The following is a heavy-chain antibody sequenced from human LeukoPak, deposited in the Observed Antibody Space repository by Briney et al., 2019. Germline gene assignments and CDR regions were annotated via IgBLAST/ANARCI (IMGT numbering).Heavy chain of an antibody. J-gene: IGHJ6*02. D-gene: IGHD5-18*01. CDR2: ISGSGGST. CDR3: AKDAADTAMATNDYGMDV. V-gene: IGHV3-23*01. Sequence: GGSLRLSCAASGFTFSSYAMSWVRQAPGKGLEWVSGISGSGGSTYYADSVKGRFTISRDNSENTLYLQMNSLRAEDTAVYYCAKDAADTAMATNDYGMDVWGQGTTVTVSS. CDR1: GFTFSSYA.